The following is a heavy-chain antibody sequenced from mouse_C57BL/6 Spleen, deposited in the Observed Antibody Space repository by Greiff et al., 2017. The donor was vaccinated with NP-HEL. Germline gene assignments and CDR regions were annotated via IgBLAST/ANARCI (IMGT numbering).Heavy chain of an antibody. CDR3: ARGLYDYDGVFAY. CDR2: IDPSDSYT. D-gene: IGHD2-4*01. Sequence: VQLQQSGAELVMPGASVKLSCKASGYTFTSYWMHWVKQRPGQGLEWIGEIDPSDSYTNYNQKFKGKSTLTVDKSSSTAYMQLSSLTSEDSAVYYCARGLYDYDGVFAYWGQGTLVTVSA. CDR1: GYTFTSYW. J-gene: IGHJ3*01. V-gene: IGHV1-69*01.